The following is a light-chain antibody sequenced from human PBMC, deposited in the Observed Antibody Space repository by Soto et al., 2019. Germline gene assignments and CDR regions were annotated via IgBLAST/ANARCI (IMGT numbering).Light chain of an antibody. CDR2: GAS. CDR1: QSVSSSY. V-gene: IGKV3D-20*02. Sequence: EILLTQSPCTLALSPGERATLSCRARQSVSSSYLAWYQQKPGHAPSLLIYGASSRATGIPARFSGSGSGADFTLTISSLEPDDFAVYYCQQRSNSITFGQGTRLENK. J-gene: IGKJ5*01. CDR3: QQRSNSIT.